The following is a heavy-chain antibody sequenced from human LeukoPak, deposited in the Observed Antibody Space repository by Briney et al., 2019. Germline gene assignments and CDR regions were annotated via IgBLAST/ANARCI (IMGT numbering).Heavy chain of an antibody. J-gene: IGHJ3*02. V-gene: IGHV4-38-2*02. D-gene: IGHD3-16*01. CDR3: ARDGASNAFDI. CDR2: MYHSGST. CDR1: GYSISSRYY. Sequence: SETLSFTCAVSGYSISSRYYWGWIRQPPRKGLEWIGSMYHSGSTYYNPSLKSRVTISVDTSKNQFSLKLSSVTAADTAIYYCARDGASNAFDIWGQGTMVTVSS.